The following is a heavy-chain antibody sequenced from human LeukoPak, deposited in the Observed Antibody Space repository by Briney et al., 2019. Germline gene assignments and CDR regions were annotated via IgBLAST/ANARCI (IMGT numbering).Heavy chain of an antibody. V-gene: IGHV3-23*01. CDR3: AKVGYCNSTSCYGFDY. Sequence: GGSLRLSCAASGFTFSSYAMSWVRQAPGKGLEWVSAISGSGGSTYYADSVKGRFTISRDNSKNTLYLQMNSLRAEDTAVYYCAKVGYCNSTSCYGFDYWGQGTLVTVSS. CDR2: ISGSGGST. CDR1: GFTFSSYA. D-gene: IGHD2-2*01. J-gene: IGHJ4*02.